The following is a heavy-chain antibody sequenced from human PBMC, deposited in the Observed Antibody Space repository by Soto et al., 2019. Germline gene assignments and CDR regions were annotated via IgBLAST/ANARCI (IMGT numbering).Heavy chain of an antibody. J-gene: IGHJ6*02. V-gene: IGHV3-11*01. D-gene: IGHD5-12*01. CDR3: AREDGYNYSPYYYYYYGMDV. Sequence: QVQLVESGGGLVKPGGSLRLSCPASGFTFSDYYMSWIRQAPGKGLEWVSYISSSGRTIYYADSVKGRFTISRDNAKNSLYLQMNSLRAEDTAVYYCAREDGYNYSPYYYYYYGMDVWGQGTTVTVSS. CDR1: GFTFSDYY. CDR2: ISSSGRTI.